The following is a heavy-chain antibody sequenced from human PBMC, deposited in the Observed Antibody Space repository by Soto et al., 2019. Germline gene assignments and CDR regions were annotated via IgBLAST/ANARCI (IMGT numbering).Heavy chain of an antibody. CDR2: ISGSGGST. D-gene: IGHD6-6*01. V-gene: IGHV3-23*01. J-gene: IGHJ4*02. Sequence: EVQLLESVGGLVQPGGSLRLSCAASGFTFSSYAMSWVRQAPGKGLEWVSAISGSGGSTYYADSVKGRFTISRDNSKNTLYLQMNSLRAEDTAVYYCAKSDAGQLVLFCIDYWGQGTLVTVSS. CDR1: GFTFSSYA. CDR3: AKSDAGQLVLFCIDY.